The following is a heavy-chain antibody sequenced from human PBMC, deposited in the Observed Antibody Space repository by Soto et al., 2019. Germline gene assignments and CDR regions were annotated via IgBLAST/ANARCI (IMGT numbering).Heavy chain of an antibody. CDR1: GFTFSDSY. CDR2: ISSGGSTI. D-gene: IGHD2-21*01. V-gene: IGHV3-11*01. CDR3: ASPPPGLARISTGWAN. J-gene: IGHJ4*02. Sequence: QVQLVESGGGLVKPGGSLRLSCAASGFTFSDSYMSWIRQAPGKGLEWVSYISSGGSTIYYADSVKGRFIISRDNAKNSLHLQMNSLRAEDTAVYYCASPPPGLARISTGWANWGQGTPVTVSS.